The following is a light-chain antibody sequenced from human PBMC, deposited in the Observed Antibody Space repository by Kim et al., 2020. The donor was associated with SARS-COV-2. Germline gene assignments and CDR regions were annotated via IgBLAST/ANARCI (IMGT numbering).Light chain of an antibody. J-gene: IGLJ1*01. CDR1: SSDVGSYNY. CDR3: SSYAGSSSYV. V-gene: IGLV2-8*01. CDR2: EVT. Sequence: GQASATSCTGTSSDVGSYNYASWYQQHPGTAPRLMIDEVTKRPAGVPDRFSGAKSGNTACLTVSGRQAEEEADYYCSSYAGSSSYVFGTGTKVTVL.